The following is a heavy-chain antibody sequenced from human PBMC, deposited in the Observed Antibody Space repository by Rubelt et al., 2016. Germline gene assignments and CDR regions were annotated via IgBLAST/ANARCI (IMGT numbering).Heavy chain of an antibody. V-gene: IGHV3-23*04. J-gene: IGHJ4*02. Sequence: EVQLVETGGTLVQPGGSLRLACAASGFTFDNYAMSWVRQTPGKGLHWVSSISGGGDNTSYAKSVKGRFTISSDNAKNTLYLEMNSLRAEGTAVYYCAKGIERPRILVFWDHWGQGTLVAVSS. CDR2: ISGGGDNT. CDR1: GFTFDNYA. D-gene: IGHD5-24*01. CDR3: AKGIERPRILVFWDH.